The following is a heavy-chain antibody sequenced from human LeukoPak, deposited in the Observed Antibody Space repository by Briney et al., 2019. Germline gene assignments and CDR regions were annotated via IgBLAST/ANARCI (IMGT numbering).Heavy chain of an antibody. CDR3: ASVGGSY. J-gene: IGHJ4*02. D-gene: IGHD3-16*01. CDR2: IYHSGST. CDR1: GYSISSGYY. Sequence: SETLSLTCAVSGYSISSGYYWGWIRQPPGKGLEWIGSIYHSGSTYYNPSPKSRVTISVDTSKNQFSLKLSSVTAADTAVYYCASVGGSYWGQGTLVTVSS. V-gene: IGHV4-38-2*01.